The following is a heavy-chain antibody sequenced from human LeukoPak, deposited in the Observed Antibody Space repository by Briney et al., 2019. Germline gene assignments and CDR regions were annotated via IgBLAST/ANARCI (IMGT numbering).Heavy chain of an antibody. V-gene: IGHV1-69*13. CDR3: ATGRDGYNFADY. CDR2: IIPIFGTG. J-gene: IGHJ4*02. CDR1: GGTFSSYA. D-gene: IGHD5-24*01. Sequence: ASVKVSCKASGGTFSSYAISWVRLAPGQGLEWMGGIIPIFGTGNYAQKFQGSVTITADESTSTAYMELSSLRSEDTAVYYCATGRDGYNFADYWGQGTLVTVSS.